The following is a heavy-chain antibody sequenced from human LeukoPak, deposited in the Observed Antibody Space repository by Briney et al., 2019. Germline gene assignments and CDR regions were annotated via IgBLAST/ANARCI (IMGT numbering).Heavy chain of an antibody. CDR3: ARDLGDYAKYYFDY. D-gene: IGHD4-17*01. J-gene: IGHJ4*02. Sequence: SVKVSCKASGGTFSSYAISWVRQAPGQGLEWMGGIIPIFGTANYAQKFQGRVTITADESTGTAYMELSSLRSEDTAVYYCARDLGDYAKYYFDYWGQGTLVTVSS. V-gene: IGHV1-69*13. CDR2: IIPIFGTA. CDR1: GGTFSSYA.